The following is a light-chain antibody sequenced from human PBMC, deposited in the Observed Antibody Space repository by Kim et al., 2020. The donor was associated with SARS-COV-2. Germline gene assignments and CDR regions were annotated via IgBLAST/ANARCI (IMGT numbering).Light chain of an antibody. J-gene: IGLJ3*02. CDR3: CSDAGSYTWV. Sequence: QSALTQPRSVSGSPGQSVTISCTGTSSDVGGYKYVSWFQQHPGKAPKLMIYDVSKRPSGVPDRFSGSKFGNTASLTISGLQAEDEADYYCCSDAGSYTWVFGGGTQLTVL. CDR2: DVS. CDR1: SSDVGGYKY. V-gene: IGLV2-11*01.